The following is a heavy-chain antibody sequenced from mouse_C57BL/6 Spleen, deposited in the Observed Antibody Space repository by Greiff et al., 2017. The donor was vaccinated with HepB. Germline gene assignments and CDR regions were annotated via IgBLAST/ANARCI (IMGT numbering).Heavy chain of an antibody. CDR2: IYPGSGST. J-gene: IGHJ4*01. D-gene: IGHD1-1*01. CDR1: GYTFTSYW. Sequence: QVQLQQPGAELVKPGASVKMSCKASGYTFTSYWITWVKQRPGQGLEWIGDIYPGSGSTNYNEKFKSKATLTVDTSSSTAYMQLSSLTSEDSAVYYCAPYSGSSYGAMDYRGQGTSDTVSS. V-gene: IGHV1-55*01. CDR3: APYSGSSYGAMDY.